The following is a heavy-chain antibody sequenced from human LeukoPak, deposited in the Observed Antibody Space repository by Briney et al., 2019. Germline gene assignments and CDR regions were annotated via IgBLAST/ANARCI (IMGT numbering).Heavy chain of an antibody. J-gene: IGHJ4*02. CDR1: GFSLSSHW. D-gene: IGHD3-22*01. CDR3: ARVSGYYDSSHQFDY. V-gene: IGHV3-7*01. CDR2: INQDGSAR. Sequence: GGSLRLSCAASGFSLSSHWMSWVRQAPGKGLEWVANINQDGSARYYVDSVKGRFTISRDNAKNSLYLQMNSLRAEDTAVYYCARVSGYYDSSHQFDYWGQGTLVTVSS.